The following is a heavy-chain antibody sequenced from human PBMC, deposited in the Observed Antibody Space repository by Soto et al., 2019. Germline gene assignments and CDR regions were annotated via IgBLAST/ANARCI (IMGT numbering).Heavy chain of an antibody. CDR2: IYWDDDK. J-gene: IGHJ4*02. D-gene: IGHD2-21*01. Sequence: KESGPTLVKPTQTLTLTCTFSGFSLSTGGVGVAWIRQPPGKALEWLVVIYWDDDKSYSPSLKNRLTVTKDTSKNQVVLTMTNIDHVDTATYYCAHSPWFGDKLDLWGKGTLVTVSS. CDR1: GFSLSTGGVG. V-gene: IGHV2-5*02. CDR3: AHSPWFGDKLDL.